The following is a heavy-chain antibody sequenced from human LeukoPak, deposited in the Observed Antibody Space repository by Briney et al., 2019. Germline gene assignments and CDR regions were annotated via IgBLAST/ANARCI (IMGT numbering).Heavy chain of an antibody. CDR2: ISDNEGKT. D-gene: IGHD3-16*02. CDR3: ARHDRFIPH. V-gene: IGHV3-23*01. Sequence: GGSLRLSCAASGFTFNYYAMSWVRQAPGKGLEWVSGISDNEGKTYYTDSVKGRFTLSRDNTKNTVYLQMNILRADDTAVYFCARHDRFIPHWGQGTLVPVSS. CDR1: GFTFNYYA. J-gene: IGHJ4*02.